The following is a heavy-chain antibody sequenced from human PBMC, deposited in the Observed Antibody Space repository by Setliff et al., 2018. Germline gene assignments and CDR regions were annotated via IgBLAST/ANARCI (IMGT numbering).Heavy chain of an antibody. D-gene: IGHD3-10*01. V-gene: IGHV4-61*02. J-gene: IGHJ5*02. CDR3: ARSGDYGSGRLSP. CDR1: GDSISSGDHY. Sequence: SETLSLTCTVSGDSISSGDHYWSWIRQPAGKGLEWIGRIHASGSTNYNPSLKSRFTISLDTSNNQFSLKLSSVTAAETAMYYCARSGDYGSGRLSPWGQGTLVTVSS. CDR2: IHASGST.